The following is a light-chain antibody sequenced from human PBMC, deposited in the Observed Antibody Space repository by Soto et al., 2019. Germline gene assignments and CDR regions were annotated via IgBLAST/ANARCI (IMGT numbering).Light chain of an antibody. J-gene: IGKJ4*01. CDR2: DAS. Sequence: DIQMTQSPSSLSASVGDRVTITCQASQDISNYLNWYQQKPGKAPKLLIYDASNLETGVPSRFSGNGSGTDFTLTISSLQPEDFATYYCQQANIALTFGGGTKVDIK. V-gene: IGKV1-33*01. CDR3: QQANIALT. CDR1: QDISNY.